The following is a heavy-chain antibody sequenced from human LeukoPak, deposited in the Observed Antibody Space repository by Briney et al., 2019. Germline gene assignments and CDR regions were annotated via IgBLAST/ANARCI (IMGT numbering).Heavy chain of an antibody. CDR1: GFTFSSYS. Sequence: GGSLRLSCAASGFTFSSYSMNWVRQAPGKGLEWVSSISSSSSYIYYAGSVKGRFTISRDNAKNSLYLQMNSLRAEDTAVYYCARDRYGIQLWLRRGRGAFDIWGQGTMVTVSS. V-gene: IGHV3-21*01. D-gene: IGHD5-18*01. CDR3: ARDRYGIQLWLRRGRGAFDI. J-gene: IGHJ3*02. CDR2: ISSSSSYI.